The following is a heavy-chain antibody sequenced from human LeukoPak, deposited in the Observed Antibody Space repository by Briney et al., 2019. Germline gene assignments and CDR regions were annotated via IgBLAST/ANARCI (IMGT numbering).Heavy chain of an antibody. D-gene: IGHD3-22*01. CDR2: ISYDGSNK. CDR1: GFTFSSYA. Sequence: PGGSLRLSCAASGFTFSSYAMHWVRQAPGKGLEWVAVISYDGSNKYYADSVKGRFTISRDNSKNTLYLQMNSLRAEDTAVYYCARTPYYYDSSGYSYYFDYWGQGTLVTVSS. V-gene: IGHV3-30*04. CDR3: ARTPYYYDSSGYSYYFDY. J-gene: IGHJ4*02.